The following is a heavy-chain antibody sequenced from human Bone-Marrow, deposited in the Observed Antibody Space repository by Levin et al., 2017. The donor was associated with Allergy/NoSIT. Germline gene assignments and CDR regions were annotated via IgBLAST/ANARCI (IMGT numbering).Heavy chain of an antibody. CDR1: GGSINSGGYY. D-gene: IGHD2-2*01. CDR3: ARDTRYCSSTSCYQFDY. Sequence: PSETLSLTCTVSGGSINSGGYYWSWVRQHPGKGLEYIGYIYYTGSTYYNPSLKSRLTMSIDTSKNQFSLKLNSVTAADTAVYYCARDTRYCSSTSCYQFDYWGQGTLVTVSS. V-gene: IGHV4-31*03. J-gene: IGHJ4*02. CDR2: IYYTGST.